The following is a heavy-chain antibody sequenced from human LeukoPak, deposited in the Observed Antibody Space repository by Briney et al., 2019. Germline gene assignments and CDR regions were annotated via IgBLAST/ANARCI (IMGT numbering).Heavy chain of an antibody. Sequence: ASVTLSCKASGYTFTSYYIHWVRQATGQGLEWMGWMNPNSVSTGDAQNFQGRVTITTNTSITTAYMELSSLTSEDTAVYYCARSRQLSSDFWSGLHAPHDAFDVWGQGTMVTVSS. CDR3: ARSRQLSSDFWSGLHAPHDAFDV. D-gene: IGHD3-3*01. CDR2: MNPNSVST. CDR1: GYTFTSYY. J-gene: IGHJ3*01. V-gene: IGHV1-8*03.